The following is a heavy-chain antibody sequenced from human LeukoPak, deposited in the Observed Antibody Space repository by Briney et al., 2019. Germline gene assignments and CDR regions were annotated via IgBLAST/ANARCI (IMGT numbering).Heavy chain of an antibody. D-gene: IGHD3-16*02. J-gene: IGHJ4*02. V-gene: IGHV3-48*01. CDR2: ISSSSSTI. Sequence: GGSLRLSCAASGFTFSSYSMNWVRQAPGKGLEWVSYISSSSSTIYYADSVKGRFTISRDNAKNSLYLQMNSLRAEDTAVYYCARVKVDYDYVWGSYRDSYYLDYWGQGTLVTVSS. CDR1: GFTFSSYS. CDR3: ARVKVDYDYVWGSYRDSYYLDY.